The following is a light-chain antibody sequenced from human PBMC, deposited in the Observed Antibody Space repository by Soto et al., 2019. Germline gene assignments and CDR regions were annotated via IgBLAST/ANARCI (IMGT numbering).Light chain of an antibody. Sequence: DIQMTQSPSTLSASVGDTVTITCRASQSISNWLAWYQQKPGQAPKLLIHKASTLESGVPSRFSGSGSGTEFTLTISSLQPDDFATFYCQHYYRFPYTFGQGTKLEIK. V-gene: IGKV1-5*03. CDR3: QHYYRFPYT. J-gene: IGKJ2*01. CDR2: KAS. CDR1: QSISNW.